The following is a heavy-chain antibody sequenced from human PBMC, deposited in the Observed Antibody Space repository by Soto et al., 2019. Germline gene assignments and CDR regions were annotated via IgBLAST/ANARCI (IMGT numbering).Heavy chain of an antibody. Sequence: WSLRLSCTASVFTFGDYAMSWFRQAPGKGLEWVGFIRSKAYGGTTEYAASVKGRFTISRDDSKSIAYLQMNSLKTEDTAVYYCTRVFDFWSGYYRNYYYYGMDVWGQGTTVTVSS. CDR2: IRSKAYGGTT. CDR3: TRVFDFWSGYYRNYYYYGMDV. J-gene: IGHJ6*02. CDR1: VFTFGDYA. V-gene: IGHV3-49*03. D-gene: IGHD3-3*01.